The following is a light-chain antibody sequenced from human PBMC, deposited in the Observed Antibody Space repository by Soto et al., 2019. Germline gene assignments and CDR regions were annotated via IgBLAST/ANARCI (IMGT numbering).Light chain of an antibody. V-gene: IGKV1-39*01. CDR2: AAS. J-gene: IGKJ1*01. Sequence: DIQMTQSPSSLSASVGDRVTITCRASQSISSYLNWYQQKPGKAPKLLIYAASSLHSGVPSRFSGSGSGTDFTLTISSLQPEDFATYYCQQSYSTPPTFSQGTKVDIK. CDR3: QQSYSTPPT. CDR1: QSISSY.